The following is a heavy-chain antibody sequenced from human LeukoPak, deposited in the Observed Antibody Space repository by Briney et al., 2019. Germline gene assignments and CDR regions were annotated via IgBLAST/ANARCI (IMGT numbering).Heavy chain of an antibody. V-gene: IGHV3-11*04. J-gene: IGHJ4*02. D-gene: IGHD1-26*01. CDR3: ARGPAANSGSYYVGDN. Sequence: GGSLRLSCAAFGFTFSDYYMSWIRQAPGKGLEWVSYISSSGNTIYYADSLKGRFTISRDNAENSLYLQMSSLRAEDTAVYYCARGPAANSGSYYVGDNWGQGSLVTVSS. CDR2: ISSSGNTI. CDR1: GFTFSDYY.